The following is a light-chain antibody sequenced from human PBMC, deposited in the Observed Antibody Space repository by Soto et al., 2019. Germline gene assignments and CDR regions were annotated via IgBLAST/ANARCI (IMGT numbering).Light chain of an antibody. Sequence: EIVFTQSPDTLSLSPGERATLSCRASQSVDNYLAWFQLKPGQAPRLLIYDASNRATGIPARFSGSGSGTDFTLTISSLAPEDFAVYYCQQRSHWPLTFGHGTRLEIK. CDR3: QQRSHWPLT. CDR2: DAS. V-gene: IGKV3-11*01. J-gene: IGKJ5*01. CDR1: QSVDNY.